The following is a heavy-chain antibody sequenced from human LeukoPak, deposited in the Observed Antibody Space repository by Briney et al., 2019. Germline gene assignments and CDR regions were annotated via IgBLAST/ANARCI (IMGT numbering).Heavy chain of an antibody. J-gene: IGHJ4*02. CDR2: ISYDGSNK. V-gene: IGHV3-30*18. CDR3: AKDRSGGVHHYFDY. CDR1: GFTFSSYG. D-gene: IGHD6-25*01. Sequence: GRSLRLSCAASGFTFSSYGMHWVRQAPGKGLEWVAVISYDGSNKYYADSVKGRFTISRDNSKNTLYLQMNSLRAEDTAVYYCAKDRSGGVHHYFDYWGQGTLVTVSS.